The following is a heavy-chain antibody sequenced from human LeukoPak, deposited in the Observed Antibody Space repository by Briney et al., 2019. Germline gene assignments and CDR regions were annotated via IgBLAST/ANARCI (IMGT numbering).Heavy chain of an antibody. CDR3: ARGGYFDWLLTFDY. D-gene: IGHD3-9*01. CDR1: GGSFSGYY. Sequence: SETLSLTCAVYGGSFSGYYWSWIRQHPGKGLEWIGYIYYSGSTYYNPSLKSRVTISVDTSKNQFSLKLSSVTAADTAVYYCARGGYFDWLLTFDYWGQGTLVTVSS. V-gene: IGHV4-31*11. J-gene: IGHJ4*02. CDR2: IYYSGST.